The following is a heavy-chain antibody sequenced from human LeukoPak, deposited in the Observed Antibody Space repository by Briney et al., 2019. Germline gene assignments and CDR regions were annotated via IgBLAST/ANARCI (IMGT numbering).Heavy chain of an antibody. Sequence: ASVKVSCKASGYTFTNYGITWVRQAPGQGLEWMGWISTYNGNTNYAQNLQGRVTMSTDTSTSTAYMELRSLRSDDTAVYYCARGRGSTSRYWGQGTPVTVSS. J-gene: IGHJ4*02. CDR3: ARGRGSTSRY. CDR2: ISTYNGNT. D-gene: IGHD5-12*01. CDR1: GYTFTNYG. V-gene: IGHV1-18*01.